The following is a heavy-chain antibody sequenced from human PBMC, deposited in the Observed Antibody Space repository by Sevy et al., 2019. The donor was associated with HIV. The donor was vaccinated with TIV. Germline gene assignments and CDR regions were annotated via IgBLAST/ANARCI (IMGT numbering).Heavy chain of an antibody. CDR2: IKQDGSEK. Sequence: GGSLRLSCAASGFTFSSYWMSWVRQAPWKGLKWVANIKQDGSEKYYVDSVKGRFTISRDNAKNSLYLQMNSLRAEDTAVYYCARDWECTGGVCYFMDVWGQRTTVTVSS. CDR1: GFTFSSYW. V-gene: IGHV3-7*03. D-gene: IGHD2-8*02. CDR3: ARDWECTGGVCYFMDV. J-gene: IGHJ6*02.